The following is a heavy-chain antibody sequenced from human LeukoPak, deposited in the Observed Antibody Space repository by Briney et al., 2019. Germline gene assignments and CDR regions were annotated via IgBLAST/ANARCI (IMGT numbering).Heavy chain of an antibody. CDR2: INPNSGGT. V-gene: IGHV1-2*02. Sequence: GASVKVSCKASGYTFTGYYMHWVRQAPGQGLEWMGWINPNSGGTNYAQKFQGRVTMTRDTSISTAYMELSRLRSDDTAVYYCARSMVRGVIDLDPWGQGTLVTVSS. CDR1: GYTFTGYY. CDR3: ARSMVRGVIDLDP. J-gene: IGHJ5*02. D-gene: IGHD3-10*01.